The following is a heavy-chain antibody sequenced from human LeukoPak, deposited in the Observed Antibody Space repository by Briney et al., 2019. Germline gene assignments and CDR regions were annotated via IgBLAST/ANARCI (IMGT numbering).Heavy chain of an antibody. CDR3: ARVSVITIFGVVIRGGAFDI. J-gene: IGHJ3*02. CDR2: INPNSGGT. CDR1: GYTFTGYY. Sequence: ASVKVSCKASGYTFTGYYMHWVRQAPGQGLEWMGWINPNSGGTNYAQKFQGRVTMTRDTSISTVYMELSSLRSEDTAVYYCARVSVITIFGVVIRGGAFDIWGQGTMVTVSS. D-gene: IGHD3-3*01. V-gene: IGHV1-2*02.